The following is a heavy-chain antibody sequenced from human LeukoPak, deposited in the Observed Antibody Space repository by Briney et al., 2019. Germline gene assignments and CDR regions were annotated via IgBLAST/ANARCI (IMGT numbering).Heavy chain of an antibody. V-gene: IGHV1-2*02. CDR1: GYTFTGYY. Sequence: ASVKVSCKASGYTFTGYYMHWVRQAPGQGLEWMGWINPNSGGTNYAQKFQGRVTMTRDTPISTAYMELSRLRSDDTAVYYCARAGRLRYFDWPIRNYWGQGTLVTVSS. CDR3: ARAGRLRYFDWPIRNY. D-gene: IGHD3-9*01. J-gene: IGHJ4*02. CDR2: INPNSGGT.